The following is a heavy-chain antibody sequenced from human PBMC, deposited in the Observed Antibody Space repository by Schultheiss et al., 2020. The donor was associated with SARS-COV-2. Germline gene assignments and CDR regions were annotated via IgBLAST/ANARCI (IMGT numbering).Heavy chain of an antibody. Sequence: GGSLRLSCAASGFTFSDYYMNWVRQAPGKGLEWVSYISSSGSTIYYADSVKGRFTISRDNAKNSLYLQMNSLRAEDTAVYYCARETYYDFWSGYYTAYYYGMDVWGQGTTVTVSS. CDR3: ARETYYDFWSGYYTAYYYGMDV. D-gene: IGHD3-3*01. J-gene: IGHJ6*02. V-gene: IGHV3-11*01. CDR2: ISSSGSTI. CDR1: GFTFSDYY.